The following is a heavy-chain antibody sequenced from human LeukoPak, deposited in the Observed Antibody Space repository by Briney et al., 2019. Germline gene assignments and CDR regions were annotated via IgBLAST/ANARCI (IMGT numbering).Heavy chain of an antibody. CDR1: GFALSSHW. V-gene: IGHV3-7*03. CDR3: ARNNGMDV. J-gene: IGHJ6*02. Sequence: GGSLRLSCAASGFALSSHWMTWVRQVPGREPEWVANVNRDGSETYYLDSVKGRFTISKDNAKNSLYLQMNSLRAEDTALYHCARNNGMDVWGQGTTVIVSS. CDR2: VNRDGSET.